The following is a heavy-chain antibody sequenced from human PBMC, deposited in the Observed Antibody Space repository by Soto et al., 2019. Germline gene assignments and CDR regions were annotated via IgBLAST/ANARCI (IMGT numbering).Heavy chain of an antibody. Sequence: SPTLSLTCAISGDSVSSNSAAWNWIRQSPSRGLEWLGRTYYRSKWYNDYAVSVKSRITINPDTSKNQFSLQLNSVTPEDTAVYFFARDLEYSSSVFHYWGQGTLVTVSS. CDR3: ARDLEYSSSVFHY. V-gene: IGHV6-1*01. J-gene: IGHJ4*02. D-gene: IGHD6-6*01. CDR1: GDSVSSNSAA. CDR2: TYYRSKWYN.